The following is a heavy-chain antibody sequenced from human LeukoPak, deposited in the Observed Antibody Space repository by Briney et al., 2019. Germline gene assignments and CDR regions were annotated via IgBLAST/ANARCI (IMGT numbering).Heavy chain of an antibody. V-gene: IGHV1-46*01. J-gene: IGHJ4*02. CDR1: GYIFTSYY. CDR3: ARTYSSSDEFDY. CDR2: INPSGGST. D-gene: IGHD6-13*01. Sequence: ASVKVSCKASGYIFTSYYIHWVRQAPGQGLEWMGIINPSGGSTTYAQKFQGRVAMTRDTSTSRVYMEVSSLRSEDTAVYYCARTYSSSDEFDYWGQGTLVTVSS.